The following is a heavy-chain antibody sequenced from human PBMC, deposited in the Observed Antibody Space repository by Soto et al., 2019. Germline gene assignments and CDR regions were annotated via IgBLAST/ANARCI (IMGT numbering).Heavy chain of an antibody. CDR1: GYTFTSYG. CDR3: ARGRPGDFYESSGYYPGDY. J-gene: IGHJ4*02. CDR2: ISAYNGNT. D-gene: IGHD3-22*01. V-gene: IGHV1-18*01. Sequence: QVQLVQSGAEVKKPGASVKVSCKASGYTFTSYGISWVRQAPGQGFEWMGWISAYNGNTNYAQKLQGRVTMTTDTSTSTAYMELRSLGSEDTAVYYCARGRPGDFYESSGYYPGDYWGQGTLVTVSS.